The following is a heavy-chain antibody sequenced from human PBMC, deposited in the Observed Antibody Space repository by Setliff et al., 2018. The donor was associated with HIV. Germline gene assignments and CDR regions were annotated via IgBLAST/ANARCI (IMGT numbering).Heavy chain of an antibody. J-gene: IGHJ5*02. CDR3: VRDHRPSNNNWHHWFDP. V-gene: IGHV3-21*01. D-gene: IGHD1-1*01. CDR2: ISSSSSYI. Sequence: GGSLRLSCAASGFTFSSYSMNWVRQAPGKGLEWVSSISSSSSYIYYADSVKGRFTISRDNAKNSLSLQMNSLRAEDTAVYYCVRDHRPSNNNWHHWFDPWGQGTLVTVSS. CDR1: GFTFSSYS.